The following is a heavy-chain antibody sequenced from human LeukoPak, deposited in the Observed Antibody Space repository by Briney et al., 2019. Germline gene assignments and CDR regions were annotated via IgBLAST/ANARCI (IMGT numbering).Heavy chain of an antibody. D-gene: IGHD2-2*01. Sequence: RLSXXXSGFSFSSYSMSWVRQAPGKGLEWFSFISRSSSDIYHADSVKGRFTISRDNAKNSLYLQMNSLRAEDTAVYYCARDLPAAVDWGQGTLVTVSS. V-gene: IGHV3-21*01. CDR3: ARDLPAAVD. CDR1: GFSFSSYS. J-gene: IGHJ4*02. CDR2: ISRSSSDI.